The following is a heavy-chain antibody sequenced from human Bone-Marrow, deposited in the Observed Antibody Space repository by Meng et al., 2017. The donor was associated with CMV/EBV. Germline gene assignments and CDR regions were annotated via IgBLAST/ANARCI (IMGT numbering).Heavy chain of an antibody. CDR1: GFTFDDYA. CDR3: AKSRAGYSNYDYFDL. J-gene: IGHJ2*01. Sequence: GGSLRLSCAASGFTFDDYAMNWVRQVPGKGLEWVAGISWNSDFIDYAGSVKGRFTISRDNAKNSLYLRMNSLRTDDMGLYYCAKSRAGYSNYDYFDLWGRGTLVTVSS. CDR2: ISWNSDFI. V-gene: IGHV3-9*03. D-gene: IGHD3-3*01.